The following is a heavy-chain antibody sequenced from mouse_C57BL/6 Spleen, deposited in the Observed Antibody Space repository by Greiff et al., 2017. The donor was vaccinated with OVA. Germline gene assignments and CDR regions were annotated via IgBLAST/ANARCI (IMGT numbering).Heavy chain of an antibody. CDR3: ARSFTTVVEGYFDV. CDR2: INPNNGGT. V-gene: IGHV1-18*01. J-gene: IGHJ1*03. D-gene: IGHD1-1*01. Sequence: EVQRVESGPELVKPGASVKIPCKASGYTFTDYNMDWVKQSHGKSLEWIGDINPNNGGTIYNQKFKGKATLTVDKSSSTAYMELRSLTSEDTAVYYCARSFTTVVEGYFDVWGTGTTVTVSS. CDR1: GYTFTDYN.